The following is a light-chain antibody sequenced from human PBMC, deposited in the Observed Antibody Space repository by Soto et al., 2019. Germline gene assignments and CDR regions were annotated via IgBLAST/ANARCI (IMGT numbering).Light chain of an antibody. V-gene: IGKV1-9*01. CDR2: AAS. J-gene: IGKJ1*01. CDR1: QGISSY. CDR3: LLDFRYFWA. Sequence: IQLTQSPSSLSASVGDRVTITCRASQGISSYLAWYQKKPGKAPKLLIYAASTLQSGIPSRFSGSGSGTDFTLTISSLQPEDFATYYCLLDFRYFWAFGQGTKGDIK.